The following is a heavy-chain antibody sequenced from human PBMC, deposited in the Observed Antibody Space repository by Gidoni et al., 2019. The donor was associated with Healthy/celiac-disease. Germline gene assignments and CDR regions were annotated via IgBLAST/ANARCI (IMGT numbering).Heavy chain of an antibody. Sequence: ELQLVESGGGLVQPGGSLSLSCAASGFTFSSYWMHWVRQAPGQGLVGVSRINSEGSSTSYADSVKGRFTISRDNAKNTLYLQMNSLRAEDTAVYYCARGPRTYYFDYWGQGTLVTVSS. D-gene: IGHD1-7*01. CDR1: GFTFSSYW. CDR3: ARGPRTYYFDY. J-gene: IGHJ4*02. V-gene: IGHV3-74*01. CDR2: INSEGSST.